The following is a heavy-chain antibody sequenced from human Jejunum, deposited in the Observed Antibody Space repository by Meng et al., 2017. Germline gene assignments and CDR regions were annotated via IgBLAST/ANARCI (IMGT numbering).Heavy chain of an antibody. CDR3: ARATAGNSEYFQN. Sequence: QGQVQGSGPGRVKPAQTRSLTCTASGGSMNSAGHYWSWIRQDPGKGLEWIGYIHYSGGTYYNPSLKSRVTISVDTSKNQFSLKLNSVSAADTAVYYCARATAGNSEYFQNWGQGTLVTVSS. V-gene: IGHV4-31*03. CDR2: IHYSGGT. J-gene: IGHJ1*01. CDR1: GGSMNSAGHY. D-gene: IGHD4-23*01.